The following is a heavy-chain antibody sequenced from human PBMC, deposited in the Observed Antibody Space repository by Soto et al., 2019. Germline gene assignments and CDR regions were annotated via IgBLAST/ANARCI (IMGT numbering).Heavy chain of an antibody. Sequence: EVQLLESGGGLVQPGGSLRLSRAASGFTFSSYAMSWVRQAPGKGLEWVSAISGSGGSTYYADSVKGRFTISRDNSKNTLYLQMNSLRAEDTAVYYCAKESVGGYSGYDYYYYYYMDVWGKGTTVTVSS. J-gene: IGHJ6*03. CDR3: AKESVGGYSGYDYYYYYYMDV. V-gene: IGHV3-23*01. CDR1: GFTFSSYA. CDR2: ISGSGGST. D-gene: IGHD5-12*01.